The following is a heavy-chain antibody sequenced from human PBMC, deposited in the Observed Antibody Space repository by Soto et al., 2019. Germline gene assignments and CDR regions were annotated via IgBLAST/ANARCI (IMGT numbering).Heavy chain of an antibody. CDR2: ISYDGSNK. CDR3: ARDGYDTHNYYGMDV. V-gene: IGHV3-30-3*01. J-gene: IGHJ6*02. CDR1: GFTFSSYA. Sequence: GGSLRLSCAASGFTFSSYAMHWVRQAPGKGLEWVAVISYDGSNKYYADSVKGRFTISRDNSKNTPYLQMNSLRAEDTAVYYCARDGYDTHNYYGMDVWGQGTTVTVSS. D-gene: IGHD3-9*01.